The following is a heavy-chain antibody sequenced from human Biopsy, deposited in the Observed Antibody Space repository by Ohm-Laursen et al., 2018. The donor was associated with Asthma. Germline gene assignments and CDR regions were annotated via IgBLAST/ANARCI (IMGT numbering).Heavy chain of an antibody. V-gene: IGHV3-23*01. Sequence: SLRLSCSAPGFTLSSYAIHWVRQAPEKGLEWVSVISSGGGTIDYADSVKGRFTISRNISTNTVYLQMDSLSADDTAVYYCAKVGHGYGDYVGYLDPWGQGTLVTVSS. CDR1: GFTLSSYA. J-gene: IGHJ5*02. CDR3: AKVGHGYGDYVGYLDP. D-gene: IGHD4-17*01. CDR2: ISSGGGTI.